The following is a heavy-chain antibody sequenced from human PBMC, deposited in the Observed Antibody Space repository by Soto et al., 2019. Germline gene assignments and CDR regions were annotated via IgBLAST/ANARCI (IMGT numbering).Heavy chain of an antibody. J-gene: IGHJ4*02. Sequence: QITLNESGPTVVRPTETLTLTCRFSGFSLTTSGVGVGWIRQSPGKAPEWLALIYWDDDKRYSASLKSRLTITKDTSTNQVVLTVSDLDPTDTATYYCADRVLRTVFGLVTTTAIYFDFWGQGTPVAVSS. CDR2: IYWDDDK. V-gene: IGHV2-5*02. D-gene: IGHD3-3*01. CDR1: GFSLTTSGVG. CDR3: ADRVLRTVFGLVTTTAIYFDF.